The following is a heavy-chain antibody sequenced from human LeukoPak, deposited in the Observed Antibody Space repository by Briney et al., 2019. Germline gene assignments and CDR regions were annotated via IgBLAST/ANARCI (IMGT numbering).Heavy chain of an antibody. CDR1: GFTFSSYS. D-gene: IGHD3-22*01. CDR2: ISSSSSYI. J-gene: IGHJ1*01. V-gene: IGHV3-21*01. CDR3: ARQPDSSGYYRDESLAEYFQH. Sequence: GGSLRLSCAASGFTFSSYSMTWVRQAPGKGLEWVSSISSSSSYIYYADSVKGRFTISRDNAKNSLYLQMNSLRAEDTAVYYCARQPDSSGYYRDESLAEYFQHWGQGTLVTVSS.